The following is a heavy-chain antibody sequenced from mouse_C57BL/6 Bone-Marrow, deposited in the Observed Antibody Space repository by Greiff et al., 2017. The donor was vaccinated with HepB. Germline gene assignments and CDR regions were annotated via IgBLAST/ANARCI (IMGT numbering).Heavy chain of an antibody. CDR1: GYAFSSYW. CDR3: ARPYYYGSSPLDY. J-gene: IGHJ4*01. V-gene: IGHV1-80*01. Sequence: QVQLQQSGAELVKPGASVKISCKASGYAFSSYWMNWVKQRPGKGLEWIGQIYPGDGDTNYNGKFKGKATLTADKSSSTAYMELSSLTSEDSAVYFCARPYYYGSSPLDYWGQGTSVTVSS. D-gene: IGHD1-1*01. CDR2: IYPGDGDT.